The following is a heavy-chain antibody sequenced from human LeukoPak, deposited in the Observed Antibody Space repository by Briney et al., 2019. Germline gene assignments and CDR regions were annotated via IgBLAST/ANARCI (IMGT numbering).Heavy chain of an antibody. CDR1: GYTFTSYW. Sequence: GASVKISCKGSGYTFTSYWIGWVRQMPGKGLEWMGIIYPGDSDTRYSPSFQGQVTISADKSISTAHLPWSNLKASDTAIYYCARPNLYCSSDLDYWGQGTLVTVSS. V-gene: IGHV5-51*01. CDR2: IYPGDSDT. CDR3: ARPNLYCSSDLDY. J-gene: IGHJ4*02. D-gene: IGHD6-6*01.